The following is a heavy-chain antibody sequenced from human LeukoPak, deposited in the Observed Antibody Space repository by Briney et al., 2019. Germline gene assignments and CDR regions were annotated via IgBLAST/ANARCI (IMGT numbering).Heavy chain of an antibody. D-gene: IGHD6-19*01. CDR1: GGTFSSYA. V-gene: IGHV1-69*04. Sequence: SVKVSCKASGGTFSSYAISWVRQAPGQGLEWMGRIIPILGIANYAQKFQGRVTMTTDTSTSTAYMELRSLRSDDTAVYYCARDVEAVAVPGDYWGQGTLVTVSS. CDR2: IIPILGIA. CDR3: ARDVEAVAVPGDY. J-gene: IGHJ4*02.